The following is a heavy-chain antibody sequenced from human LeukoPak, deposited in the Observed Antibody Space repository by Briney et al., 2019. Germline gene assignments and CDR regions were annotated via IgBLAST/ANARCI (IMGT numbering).Heavy chain of an antibody. Sequence: GGSLRLSCAASGFTFSTYSMNWVRQAPGKGLEWVSSITTSSDYIYYADSVKGRFTISRDNAKNALYLQMNSLRAEDTAVYYCAGDPQAAANFDYWGQGTLVTVSS. CDR2: ITTSSDYI. J-gene: IGHJ4*02. D-gene: IGHD6-13*01. CDR1: GFTFSTYS. V-gene: IGHV3-21*01. CDR3: AGDPQAAANFDY.